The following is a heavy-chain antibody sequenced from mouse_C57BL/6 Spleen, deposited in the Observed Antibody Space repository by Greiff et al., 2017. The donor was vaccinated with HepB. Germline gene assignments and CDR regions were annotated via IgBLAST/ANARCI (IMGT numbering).Heavy chain of an antibody. CDR1: GFTFSSYA. Sequence: EVQRVESGGGLVKPGGSLKLSCAASGFTFSSYAMSWVRQTPEKRLEWVATISDGGSYTYYPDNVKGRFTISRDNAKNNLYLQMSHLKSEDTAMYYCAREATGNAMDYWGQGTSVTVSS. J-gene: IGHJ4*01. CDR3: AREATGNAMDY. CDR2: ISDGGSYT. V-gene: IGHV5-4*01.